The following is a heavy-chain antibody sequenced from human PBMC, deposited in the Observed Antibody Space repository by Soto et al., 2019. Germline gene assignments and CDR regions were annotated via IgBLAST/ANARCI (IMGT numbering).Heavy chain of an antibody. CDR2: IYSSGSS. D-gene: IGHD4-4*01. J-gene: IGHJ6*02. Sequence: QVQLQESGPGLMKPSETLSLTCTVSGGSISDYYWSWIRQPAGKGLEWIGRIYSSGSSDYNPSLRSRVTMSGDMSKNQVSLKVPSVTAADTAVYYCERVAGDYSSPDGVDGWGQGTKVTVSS. V-gene: IGHV4-4*07. CDR3: ERVAGDYSSPDGVDG. CDR1: GGSISDYY.